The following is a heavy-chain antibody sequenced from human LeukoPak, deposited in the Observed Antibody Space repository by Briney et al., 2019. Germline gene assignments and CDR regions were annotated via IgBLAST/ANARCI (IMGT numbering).Heavy chain of an antibody. CDR2: IYYSGST. CDR1: GGSISSSSYY. J-gene: IGHJ4*02. D-gene: IGHD6-19*01. V-gene: IGHV4-39*01. CDR3: ARWVRAVFDY. Sequence: SETLSLTCSVSGGSISSSSYYWGWIRQSPGKGLEWIGNIYYSGSTYNNPSLKSRVTISVDTSKNQFSLKLSSVTAADTAVYYCARWVRAVFDYWAREPWSPSPQ.